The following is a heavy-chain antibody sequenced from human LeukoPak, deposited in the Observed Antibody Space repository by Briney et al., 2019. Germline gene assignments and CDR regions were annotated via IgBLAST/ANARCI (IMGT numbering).Heavy chain of an antibody. J-gene: IGHJ4*02. CDR1: GFTFSTYF. D-gene: IGHD2-15*01. CDR3: ERWTGY. CDR2: ISSNGDNT. V-gene: IGHV3-64D*06. Sequence: GGSLRLSCSASGFTFSTYFMHWVRQAPGKGLEYVSAISSNGDNTYSEDSVKGRFTISRDNSKNTRYRQKSSLGADDTALYYCERWTGYWGEGGLVTVAS.